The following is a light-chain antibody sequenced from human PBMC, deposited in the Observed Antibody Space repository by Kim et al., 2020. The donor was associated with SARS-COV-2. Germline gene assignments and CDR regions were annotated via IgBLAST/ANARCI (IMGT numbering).Light chain of an antibody. Sequence: SYELTQSPSVSVAPGKPARITCGGNNIGGKSVHWYQQKAGQAPVLVISYDTDRPSGIPERFSGSNSGNTATLTISKVEAGDEADYYCQVWDSSSDQYVFG. CDR3: QVWDSSSDQYV. V-gene: IGLV3-21*04. J-gene: IGLJ1*01. CDR1: NIGGKS. CDR2: YDT.